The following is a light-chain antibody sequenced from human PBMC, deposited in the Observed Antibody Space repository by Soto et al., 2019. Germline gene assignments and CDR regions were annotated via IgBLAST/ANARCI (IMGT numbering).Light chain of an antibody. CDR3: CSYAGSYTFDV. CDR1: SSNIGAGYD. V-gene: IGLV1-40*01. Sequence: QSVLTQPPSVSGAPGQRVTISCTGSSSNIGAGYDVHWYQQLPGTAPKLLIYGNSNRPSGVPDRFSGSKSGTSASLAITGLQAEDEADYYCCSYAGSYTFDVFGAGTKLTVL. J-gene: IGLJ1*01. CDR2: GNS.